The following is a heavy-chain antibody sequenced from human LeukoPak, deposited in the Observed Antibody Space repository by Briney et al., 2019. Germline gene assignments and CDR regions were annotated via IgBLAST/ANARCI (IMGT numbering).Heavy chain of an antibody. D-gene: IGHD3-22*01. CDR3: AKDSRYDSSGYCDY. Sequence: GGSLRLSCAASGFTFSSYSMNWVRQAPGKGLEWVSSISSSSSYIYYADSVKGRFTISRDNAKNSLYLQMNSLRAEDTALYYCAKDSRYDSSGYCDYWGQGTLVTVSS. V-gene: IGHV3-21*04. J-gene: IGHJ4*02. CDR2: ISSSSSYI. CDR1: GFTFSSYS.